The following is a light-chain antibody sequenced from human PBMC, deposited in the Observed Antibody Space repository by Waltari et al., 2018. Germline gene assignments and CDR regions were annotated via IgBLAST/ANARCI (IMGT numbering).Light chain of an antibody. V-gene: IGLV2-23*01. CDR3: CSYAGITTPWV. J-gene: IGLJ3*02. CDR1: SSDVGGYNL. Sequence: QSALTQPASVSGSPGQSITISCTGTSSDVGGYNLVSWDQQHPGKAPKVMSYEDDKRPACVCDRFTGARSGTTASLTISGLQAEDEADYYCCSYAGITTPWVCGGGTTLTVL. CDR2: EDD.